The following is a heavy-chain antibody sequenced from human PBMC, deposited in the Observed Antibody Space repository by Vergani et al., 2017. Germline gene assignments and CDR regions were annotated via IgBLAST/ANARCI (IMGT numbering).Heavy chain of an antibody. D-gene: IGHD3-10*01. CDR3: AVRRRVNLVGGEIVTKRTFDD. CDR1: GESFSSFY. Sequence: QVQLQQWGAGVVKPSGTLSLTCAVFGESFSSFYWSWIRQPPGKGLEWIGEINNDGHTNHNPSLESRVTVSRDTAKNQFSLNLMSVTAADTAMYYCAVRRRVNLVGGEIVTKRTFDDWSQGSLVTVSS. V-gene: IGHV4-34*02. J-gene: IGHJ4*02. CDR2: INNDGHT.